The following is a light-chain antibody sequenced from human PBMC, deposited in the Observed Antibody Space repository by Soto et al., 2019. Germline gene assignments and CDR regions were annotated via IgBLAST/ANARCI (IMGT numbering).Light chain of an antibody. J-gene: IGKJ2*01. CDR3: QQSYISPYT. Sequence: DVQMTQSPASLSASVGDRVTITCRASQSISKNLNWCQHKVGKAPQLLIYSASDSQAGVPSRFSGSGSGTDFTLIISGLQPEDFATYYCQQSYISPYTFGQGTKVEIK. V-gene: IGKV1-39*01. CDR2: SAS. CDR1: QSISKN.